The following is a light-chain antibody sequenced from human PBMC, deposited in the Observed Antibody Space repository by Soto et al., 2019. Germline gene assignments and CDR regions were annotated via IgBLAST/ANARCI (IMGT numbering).Light chain of an antibody. CDR1: SSDVGSYNL. Sequence: QSALTQPASVSGSPGQSITISCTGTSSDVGSYNLVSWYQQHPGKAPKLMIYEGSKRPSGVSNHFSGSKSGNTASLTISGLQAEDEADYYCCSYAGSRTLVFGGGTKLTVL. V-gene: IGLV2-23*01. CDR2: EGS. CDR3: CSYAGSRTLV. J-gene: IGLJ2*01.